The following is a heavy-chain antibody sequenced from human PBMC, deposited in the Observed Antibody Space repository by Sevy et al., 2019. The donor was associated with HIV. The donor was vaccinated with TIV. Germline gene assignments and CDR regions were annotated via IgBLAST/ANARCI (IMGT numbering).Heavy chain of an antibody. J-gene: IGHJ5*01. CDR2: INHSGNT. CDR1: GGSFNDYS. V-gene: IGHV4-34*01. D-gene: IGHD3-9*01. Sequence: SETLSLTCAVFGGSFNDYSWTWIRQPPRKGLEWIGEINHSGNTNYNPSLKTRVTISVDRSKNQFSLELRSVTAADTAVYYCATVRLRSFDRLSSSLQFDSWGQGTLVTVSS. CDR3: ATVRLRSFDRLSSSLQFDS.